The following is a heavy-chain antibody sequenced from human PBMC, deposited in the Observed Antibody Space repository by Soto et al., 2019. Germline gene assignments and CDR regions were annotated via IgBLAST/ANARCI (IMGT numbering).Heavy chain of an antibody. CDR3: AKQEITMVRGVPLSATTSIDY. D-gene: IGHD3-10*01. Sequence: PGGSLRLSCAASGFTFSSYAMSWVRQAPGKGLEWVSAISGSGGSTYYADSVKGRFTISRDNSKNTLYLQMNSLRAEDTAVYYCAKQEITMVRGVPLSATTSIDYWGQGTLVTVSS. J-gene: IGHJ4*02. V-gene: IGHV3-23*01. CDR1: GFTFSSYA. CDR2: ISGSGGST.